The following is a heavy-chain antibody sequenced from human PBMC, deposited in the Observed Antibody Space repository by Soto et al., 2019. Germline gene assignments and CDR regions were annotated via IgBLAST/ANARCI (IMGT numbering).Heavy chain of an antibody. V-gene: IGHV1-69*13. CDR2: IIPIFGTA. CDR1: GGTFSSYA. CDR3: ARDMIGDILPTYYKVYYYAMDV. J-gene: IGHJ6*02. Sequence: SVKVSCKASGGTFSSYASSWVRQAPGQGLEWMGGIIPIFGTANYAQKFQGRVTITADESTSTAYMELSSLRSEDTAVYYCARDMIGDILPTYYKVYYYAMDVWGQGTTVTVSS. D-gene: IGHD3-9*01.